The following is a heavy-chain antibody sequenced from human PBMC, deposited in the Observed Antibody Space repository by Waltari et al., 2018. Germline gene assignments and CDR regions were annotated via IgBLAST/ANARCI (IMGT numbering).Heavy chain of an antibody. J-gene: IGHJ3*02. CDR1: GGTFSSYA. CDR3: ARGQGQWLVQGTTFDI. Sequence: QVQLVQSGAEVKKPGSSVKVSCKASGGTFSSYAISWVRQAPGQGLEWMGGIVPIVGTANYAQKFQGRVTITTDESTSTAYMELSSLRSEDTAVYYCARGQGQWLVQGTTFDIWGQGTMVIVSS. CDR2: IVPIVGTA. D-gene: IGHD6-19*01. V-gene: IGHV1-69*05.